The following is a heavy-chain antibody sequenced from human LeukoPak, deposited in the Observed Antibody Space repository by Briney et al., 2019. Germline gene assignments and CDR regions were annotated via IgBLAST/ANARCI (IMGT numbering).Heavy chain of an antibody. J-gene: IGHJ4*02. CDR2: ITPNSGGT. CDR3: ARDSYGALDY. Sequence: ASVKVSCKASGYTFSDYYIHWVRQAPGQGLEWMGWITPNSGGTKYAQRFQGRVTMTRDTSISTAYMELSRLRSDDTAVYYCARDSYGALDYWGQGTLVTVSS. V-gene: IGHV1-2*02. CDR1: GYTFSDYY. D-gene: IGHD1-26*01.